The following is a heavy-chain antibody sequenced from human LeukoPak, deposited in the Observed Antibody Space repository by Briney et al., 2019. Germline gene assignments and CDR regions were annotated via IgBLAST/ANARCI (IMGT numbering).Heavy chain of an antibody. V-gene: IGHV3-23*01. CDR2: ISGSGGST. D-gene: IGHD2-2*01. CDR1: GFTLSSYA. Sequence: GASLRLSCAASGFTLSSYAMSWVPQTPRKGLEWVSGISGSGGSTYYADSVKGRFTISRDNSKNTEYLQMNSLRAEDTAVYYCAKDIVVVPAPVGYFDLWGRGTLVTVSS. J-gene: IGHJ2*01. CDR3: AKDIVVVPAPVGYFDL.